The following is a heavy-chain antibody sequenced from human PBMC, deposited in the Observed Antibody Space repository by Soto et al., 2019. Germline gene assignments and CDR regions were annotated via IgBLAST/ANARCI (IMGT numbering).Heavy chain of an antibody. D-gene: IGHD3-22*01. CDR2: INPSGGST. CDR1: GHTFTSYY. Sequence: ASVTVSCQASGHTFTSYYVHLVRQAPGQGLEWMGIINPSGGSTSYAQKFQGRVTMTRDTSTSTVYMELSSLRFEDTAVYYCARAWARVHYYDSWGQGTLVTVSS. CDR3: ARAWARVHYYDS. V-gene: IGHV1-46*01. J-gene: IGHJ4*02.